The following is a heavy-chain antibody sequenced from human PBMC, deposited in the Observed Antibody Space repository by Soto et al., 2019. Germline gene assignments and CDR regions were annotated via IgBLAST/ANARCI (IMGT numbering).Heavy chain of an antibody. CDR2: VFWDDGE. J-gene: IGHJ5*01. Sequence: QITLRESGPSLVKPTETLTLTCTFSGFSLTTTGLGVGWVRQPPGKALEWLAVVFWDDGERYRPSLKTRVTITKDTSKNQVVLTMTNMDPVDTATYYCTQIYGSGSWGWYFHSWGHGSLVTVSS. D-gene: IGHD1-26*01. CDR1: GFSLTTTGLG. CDR3: TQIYGSGSWGWYFHS. V-gene: IGHV2-5*02.